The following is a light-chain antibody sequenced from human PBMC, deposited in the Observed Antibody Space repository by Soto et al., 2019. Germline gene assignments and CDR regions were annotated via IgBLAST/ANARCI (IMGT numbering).Light chain of an antibody. V-gene: IGLV1-40*01. CDR2: DNT. CDR3: QSYDSSLSGFVV. J-gene: IGLJ2*01. CDR1: SSNIGTTYD. Sequence: QPVLTQPPSVSGAPGQRVTISCTGSSSNIGTTYDVHWYQQLPGAAPKLLIYDNTDRPSGVPDRFSGSKSGTSASLAITGLQAEDEADYYCQSYDSSLSGFVVFGGGTKLTVL.